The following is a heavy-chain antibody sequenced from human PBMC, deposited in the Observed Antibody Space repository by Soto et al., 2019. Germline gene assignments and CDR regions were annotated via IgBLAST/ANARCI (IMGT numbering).Heavy chain of an antibody. J-gene: IGHJ4*02. D-gene: IGHD3-10*01. Sequence: SETLSLTRTVSGGSVSSSDYYWGWIRQPPGKGLEWIGSVYYSGITYYNPSLKSRVTISVDTPKNQFSLRLRSVTAADTAVYYCARHQDSYYKDHFDYWGQGALVTVSS. CDR2: VYYSGIT. V-gene: IGHV4-39*01. CDR3: ARHQDSYYKDHFDY. CDR1: GGSVSSSDYY.